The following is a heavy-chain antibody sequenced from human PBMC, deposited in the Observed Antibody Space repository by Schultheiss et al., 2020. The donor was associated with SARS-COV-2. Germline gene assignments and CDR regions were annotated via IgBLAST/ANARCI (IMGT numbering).Heavy chain of an antibody. CDR1: GFTFSSYA. CDR3: TTDGSGSYYVYDY. J-gene: IGHJ4*02. CDR2: IKSKTDGGTT. V-gene: IGHV3-15*01. D-gene: IGHD3-10*01. Sequence: GGSLRLSCAASGFTFSSYAMHWVRQAPGKGLEWVGRIKSKTDGGTTDYAAPVKGRFTISRDDSKNTLYLQMNSLKTEDTAVYYCTTDGSGSYYVYDYWGQGTLVTVSS.